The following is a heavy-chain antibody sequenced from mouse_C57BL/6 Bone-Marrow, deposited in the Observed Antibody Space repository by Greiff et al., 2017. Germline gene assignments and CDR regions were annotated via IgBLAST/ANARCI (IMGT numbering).Heavy chain of an antibody. Sequence: EVQLVESGGGLVKPGGSLKLSCAASGFTFSSYAMSWVRQTPEKRLAWVATISDGGSYTYYPDNVKGRFTISRDNAKNNLYLQMSHLKSEDTAMYYCARDNYGSMFDYWGQGTTLTVSS. V-gene: IGHV5-4*01. D-gene: IGHD1-1*01. CDR3: ARDNYGSMFDY. CDR1: GFTFSSYA. CDR2: ISDGGSYT. J-gene: IGHJ2*01.